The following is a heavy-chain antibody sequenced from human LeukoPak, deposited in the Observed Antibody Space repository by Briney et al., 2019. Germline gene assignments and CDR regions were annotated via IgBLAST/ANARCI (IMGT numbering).Heavy chain of an antibody. Sequence: GGSLRLSCAASGFTFSSFAMHWVRQAPGKGLEWVAFISYDGSNKYYADSVKGRFTISRDNSNNTLYLQMNTLRAEDTAVYYCATVSASVGAFDIWGQGTMVTVSS. D-gene: IGHD3-16*01. CDR3: ATVSASVGAFDI. V-gene: IGHV3-30-3*01. J-gene: IGHJ3*02. CDR2: ISYDGSNK. CDR1: GFTFSSFA.